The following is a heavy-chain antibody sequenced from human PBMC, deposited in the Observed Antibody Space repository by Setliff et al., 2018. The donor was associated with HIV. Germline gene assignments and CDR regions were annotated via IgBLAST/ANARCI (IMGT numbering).Heavy chain of an antibody. CDR2: VCYSRSS. CDR1: GGSVSSSSSY. V-gene: IGHV4-39*01. Sequence: PSETLSLTCTVSGGSVSSSSSYWGWIRQPPGKGLEWIGNVCYSRSSYYNPSLKSRVTISVDTSKNQFSLKLSSVTAADTAVYYCERHGVDDTSANYFRFGVHDHWGQGTLVTVSS. D-gene: IGHD3-22*01. J-gene: IGHJ4*02. CDR3: ERHGVDDTSANYFRFGVHDH.